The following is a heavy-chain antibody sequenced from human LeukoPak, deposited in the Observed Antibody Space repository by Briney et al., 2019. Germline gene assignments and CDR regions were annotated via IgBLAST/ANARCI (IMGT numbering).Heavy chain of an antibody. D-gene: IGHD3-22*01. V-gene: IGHV4-31*03. CDR3: ARGSRMGSYYDSSGVGAFDI. CDR2: INHSGST. J-gene: IGHJ3*02. Sequence: PSQTLSLTCTVSGGSISSGGYYWSWIRQHPGKGLEWIGEINHSGSTNYNPSLKSRVTISVDTSKNQFSLKLSSVTAADTAVYYCARGSRMGSYYDSSGVGAFDIWGQGTMVTVSS. CDR1: GGSISSGGYY.